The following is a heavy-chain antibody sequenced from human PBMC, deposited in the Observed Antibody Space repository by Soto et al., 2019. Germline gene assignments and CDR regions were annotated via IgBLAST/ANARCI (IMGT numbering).Heavy chain of an antibody. Sequence: ASVKVSCKASGGTFSSYAISWVRQAPGQGLEWMGGIIPIFGTANYAQKFQGRVTITADESTSTAYMELSSLRSEDTAVYYCAKHIVVVVAATDYYGMDVWGQGTTVTVSS. CDR3: AKHIVVVVAATDYYGMDV. V-gene: IGHV1-69*13. D-gene: IGHD2-15*01. J-gene: IGHJ6*02. CDR1: GGTFSSYA. CDR2: IIPIFGTA.